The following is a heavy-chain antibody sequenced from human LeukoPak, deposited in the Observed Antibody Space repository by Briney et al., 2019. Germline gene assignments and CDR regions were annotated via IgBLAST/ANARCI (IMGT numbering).Heavy chain of an antibody. V-gene: IGHV3-66*01. Sequence: GGSLRLSCAASGFTVSSNYMSWVRQAPGKGLEWVSVIYSGGSTYYADSVKGRFTISRDNSKNTLYLQMNSLRAEDTAVYYCAIRFGRLEAGGTPFDSWGQGTLVTVSS. CDR3: AIRFGRLEAGGTPFDS. J-gene: IGHJ4*02. D-gene: IGHD6-13*01. CDR1: GFTVSSNY. CDR2: IYSGGST.